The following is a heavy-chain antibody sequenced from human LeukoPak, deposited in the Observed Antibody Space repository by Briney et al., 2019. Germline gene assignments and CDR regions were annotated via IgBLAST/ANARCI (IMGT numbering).Heavy chain of an antibody. J-gene: IGHJ6*02. CDR3: AKNNVRAV. V-gene: IGHV3-7*03. D-gene: IGHD3-10*02. Sequence: GGSLRLSCAASGFALSSHWMTWVRRVPGRGPEWVANVNRDGSETYYLDSVKGRFTISKDNAKNSLYLQMNSLRAEDTALYHCAKNNVRAVWGQGTTVIVSS. CDR1: GFALSSHW. CDR2: VNRDGSET.